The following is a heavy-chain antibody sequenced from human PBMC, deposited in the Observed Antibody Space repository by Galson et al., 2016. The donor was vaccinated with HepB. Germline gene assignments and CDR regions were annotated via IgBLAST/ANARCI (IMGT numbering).Heavy chain of an antibody. CDR2: DSMDGRRK. D-gene: IGHD2/OR15-2a*01. J-gene: IGHJ4*02. CDR3: ARRHEYCPPVGCSVDY. V-gene: IGHV3-30*03. Sequence: SLRLSCAASGFTFSNYGMHWVRQAPGKGLEWVAADSMDGRRKFYADSVKGRFTISRDNSNSMLFLQMSRLIADDTAVYYCARRHEYCPPVGCSVDYWGQGTLVSVSS. CDR1: GFTFSNYG.